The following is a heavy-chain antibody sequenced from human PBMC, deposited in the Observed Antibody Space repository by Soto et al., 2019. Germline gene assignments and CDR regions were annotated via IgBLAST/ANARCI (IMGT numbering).Heavy chain of an antibody. CDR1: GGSISSYY. Sequence: PSETLSLTCTVSGGSISSYYWSWIRQPPGKGLEWIGYIYYSGSTNYNPSLKSRVTISVDTSKNQFSLKLSSVTAADTAVYYCARGYCSGGSCYFKAPHYYYMDVWGKGTTVTVSS. V-gene: IGHV4-59*12. CDR2: IYYSGST. J-gene: IGHJ6*03. D-gene: IGHD2-15*01. CDR3: ARGYCSGGSCYFKAPHYYYMDV.